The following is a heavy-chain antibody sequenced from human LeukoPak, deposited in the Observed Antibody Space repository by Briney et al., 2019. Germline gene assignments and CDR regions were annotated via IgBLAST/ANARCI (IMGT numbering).Heavy chain of an antibody. V-gene: IGHV1-2*02. Sequence: GASVKVSCKASGYTFTGYYMHWVRQAPGQGLEWMGWINPNSGGTNYAQKFQGRVTMTRDTSISTAYMELSRLRSDDTAVYYCARDLGQVNQQLYRSDAFDIWGQGTMVTVSS. CDR3: ARDLGQVNQQLYRSDAFDI. D-gene: IGHD2-2*02. CDR1: GYTFTGYY. CDR2: INPNSGGT. J-gene: IGHJ3*02.